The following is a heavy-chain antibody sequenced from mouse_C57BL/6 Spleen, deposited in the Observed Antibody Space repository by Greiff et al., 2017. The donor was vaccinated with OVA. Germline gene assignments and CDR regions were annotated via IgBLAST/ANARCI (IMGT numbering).Heavy chain of an antibody. Sequence: VQLQQSGPELVKPGASVKIPCKASGYTFTDYNMDWVKQSHGKSLEWIGDINPNNGGTIYNQKFKGKATLTVDKSSSTAYMELRSLTSEDTAVYYCARRASSGYRSYFDYWGQGTTLTVSS. CDR1: GYTFTDYN. D-gene: IGHD3-2*02. J-gene: IGHJ2*01. CDR2: INPNNGGT. CDR3: ARRASSGYRSYFDY. V-gene: IGHV1-18*01.